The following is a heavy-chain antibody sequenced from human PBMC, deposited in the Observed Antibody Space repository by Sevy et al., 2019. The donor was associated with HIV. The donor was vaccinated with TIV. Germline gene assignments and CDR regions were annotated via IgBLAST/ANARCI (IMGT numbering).Heavy chain of an antibody. CDR2: ISYDGTNK. J-gene: IGHJ4*02. D-gene: IGHD1-26*01. V-gene: IGHV3-30*03. CDR3: ARENKSVGEDY. Sequence: GGSLRLSCVVSGFTFSSYGIHWVRHTPGKGLEWVAVISYDGTNKYYADSVKGRFTISRDNSTNTLFLQMNSLRTEDTAVYYCARENKSVGEDYWGQGTLVTVSS. CDR1: GFTFSSYG.